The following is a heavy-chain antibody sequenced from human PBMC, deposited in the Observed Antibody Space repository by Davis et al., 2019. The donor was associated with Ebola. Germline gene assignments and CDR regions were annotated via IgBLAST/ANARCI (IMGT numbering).Heavy chain of an antibody. V-gene: IGHV3-7*01. J-gene: IGHJ4*02. CDR1: GFTFSSYW. Sequence: GESLKISCAASGFTFSSYWMSWVRQAPGKGLEWVANIKQDGSEKYYADSVKGRFTISRDNSKNTLYLQMNSLRAEDTAVYYCAKDLLNSGSFGGYWGQGTLVTVSS. CDR3: AKDLLNSGSFGGY. CDR2: IKQDGSEK. D-gene: IGHD1-26*01.